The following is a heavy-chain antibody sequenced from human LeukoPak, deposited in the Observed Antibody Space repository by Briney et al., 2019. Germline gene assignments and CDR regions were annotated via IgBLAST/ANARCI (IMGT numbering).Heavy chain of an antibody. Sequence: GGSLRLSCAASGFTFSSYWMSWVRQAPGKGLEWVANIKQDGSEKYYVDSVKGRFTTSRDNAKNSLYLQMNSLRAEDTAVYYCARDRRYYDSSGYYKGFDYWGQGTLVTVSS. V-gene: IGHV3-7*01. CDR1: GFTFSSYW. CDR2: IKQDGSEK. CDR3: ARDRRYYDSSGYYKGFDY. D-gene: IGHD3-22*01. J-gene: IGHJ4*02.